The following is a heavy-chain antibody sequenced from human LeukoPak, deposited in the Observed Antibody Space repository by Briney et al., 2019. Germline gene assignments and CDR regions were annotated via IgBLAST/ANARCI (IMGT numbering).Heavy chain of an antibody. Sequence: SETLSLTCTVSGGSISSYYWSWIRQPPGKGLEWIGYIYYSGSTNYNPSLKSRVTMSVDTSKNQFSLKLSSVTAADTAVYYCARDKRMTTVTTYDYYYYYMDVWGKGTTVTISS. CDR1: GGSISSYY. V-gene: IGHV4-59*12. D-gene: IGHD4-17*01. CDR3: ARDKRMTTVTTYDYYYYYMDV. J-gene: IGHJ6*03. CDR2: IYYSGST.